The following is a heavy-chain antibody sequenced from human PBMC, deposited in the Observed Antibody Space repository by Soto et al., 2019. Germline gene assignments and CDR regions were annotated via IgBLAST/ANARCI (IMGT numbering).Heavy chain of an antibody. CDR3: ARGGPGLSRIYYYYGMDV. Sequence: PSETLSLTCAVYGGSFIGYYWSWIRQPPGKGLEWIGEINHSGSTNDNPSLKTRVTISVDTSKNQSSLKLTSVTAAETAVYYCARGGPGLSRIYYYYGMDVWGQGTTVTVSS. D-gene: IGHD2-15*01. V-gene: IGHV4-34*01. J-gene: IGHJ6*02. CDR1: GGSFIGYY. CDR2: INHSGST.